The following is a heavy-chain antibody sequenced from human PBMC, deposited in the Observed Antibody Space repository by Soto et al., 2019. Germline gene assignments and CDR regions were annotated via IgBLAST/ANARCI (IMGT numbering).Heavy chain of an antibody. J-gene: IGHJ4*02. CDR2: ISNSSSYI. CDR3: ARETSLGDNHFDY. V-gene: IGHV3-21*01. CDR1: GFTFSNYI. Sequence: GGSLRLSCAASGFTFSNYIINWVRQAPGKGLEWVSSISNSSSYIYYADSVKGRFTISRDNAKNSLYLQMNSLRAEDTAVYYCARETSLGDNHFDYWGQGTLVTVSS. D-gene: IGHD2-21*02.